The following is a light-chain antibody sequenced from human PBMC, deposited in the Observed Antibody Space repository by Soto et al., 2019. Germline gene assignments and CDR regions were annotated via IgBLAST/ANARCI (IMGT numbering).Light chain of an antibody. J-gene: IGLJ1*01. CDR1: GSNIGAGYN. V-gene: IGLV1-40*01. Sequence: QSALTQPPSVSGSPGQSVTISCTGSGSNIGAGYNVHWYQQLPGTAPKLLIHGNSNRPSGVPDRFSASKSGTSASLAITGLQVEDEGNYYCQSYDNRLRAVFGSGTKVTVL. CDR2: GNS. CDR3: QSYDNRLRAV.